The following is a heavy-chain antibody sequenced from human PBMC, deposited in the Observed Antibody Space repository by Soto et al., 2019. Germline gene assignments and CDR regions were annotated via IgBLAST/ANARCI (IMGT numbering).Heavy chain of an antibody. CDR2: ISGSGGST. Sequence: PGGSLRLSCAASGFTFSSYAMSWVRQAPGKGLEWVSAISGSGGSTYYADSVKGRFTISRDNSKNTLYLQMNSLRAEDTAVYYCAKSSRMVYANNWFDPWGQGTLVTVSS. J-gene: IGHJ5*02. CDR1: GFTFSSYA. V-gene: IGHV3-23*01. D-gene: IGHD2-8*01. CDR3: AKSSRMVYANNWFDP.